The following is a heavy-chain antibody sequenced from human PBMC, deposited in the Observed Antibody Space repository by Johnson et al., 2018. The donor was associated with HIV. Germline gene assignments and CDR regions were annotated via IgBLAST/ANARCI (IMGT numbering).Heavy chain of an antibody. V-gene: IGHV3-11*01. J-gene: IGHJ3*02. CDR2: ISTSGSTI. D-gene: IGHD6-13*01. CDR1: GFIFSDYY. Sequence: QVQLVESGGGLVRPGGSLRLSCAASGFIFSDYYMSWIRQAPGRGLDWVSYISTSGSTINYADSVKGRFTISRDNVKRSLYLQMNSLRVEDTALYYCARDQEAAAGQDDAFDIWGQGTMVTVSS. CDR3: ARDQEAAAGQDDAFDI.